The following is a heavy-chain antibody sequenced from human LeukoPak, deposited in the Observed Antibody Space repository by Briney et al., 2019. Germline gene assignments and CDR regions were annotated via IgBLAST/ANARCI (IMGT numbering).Heavy chain of an antibody. V-gene: IGHV4-59*01. J-gene: IGHJ3*02. CDR1: GGSISSYY. CDR3: ARGYYDGSDYYDAFDI. D-gene: IGHD3-22*01. Sequence: PSETLSLTCTVSGGSISSYYWSWIRQSPGKGLEWIGYNRGTTNYNPSLKSRVTISVDTSKDQFSLKLSSVTAADTAVYYCARGYYDGSDYYDAFDIWGQGTMVTVSS. CDR2: NRGTT.